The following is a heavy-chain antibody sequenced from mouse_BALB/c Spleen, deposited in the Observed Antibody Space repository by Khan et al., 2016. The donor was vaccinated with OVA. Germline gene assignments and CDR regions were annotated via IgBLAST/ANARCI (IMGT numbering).Heavy chain of an antibody. D-gene: IGHD1-1*01. J-gene: IGHJ2*01. V-gene: IGHV1-20*02. CDR2: INPHIGET. CDR1: GYSFTGYF. Sequence: VQLKQSGPELVRPGASVKISCTASGYSFTGYFMNWVMQSHGKSLEWIGRINPHIGETFYNQRFKDKATLTVDESSSTAHMELRSLASEDSAVYYCTRIYRSDFDYWGQGTTLTVS. CDR3: TRIYRSDFDY.